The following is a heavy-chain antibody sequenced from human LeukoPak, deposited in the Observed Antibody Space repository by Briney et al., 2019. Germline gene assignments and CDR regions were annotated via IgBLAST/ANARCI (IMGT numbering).Heavy chain of an antibody. D-gene: IGHD3-22*01. CDR3: ARAYDISGYYLGDY. J-gene: IGHJ4*02. CDR2: INPSGGSR. CDR1: GYTFTRSY. Sequence: ASVKVSCKASGYTFTRSYIHWVRQATGQGLEWMGVINPSGGSRNYAQKFQGRVTMTRDTSTSTVYMELSSLRSEDTAVYYCARAYDISGYYLGDYWGQGTLVTVSS. V-gene: IGHV1-46*01.